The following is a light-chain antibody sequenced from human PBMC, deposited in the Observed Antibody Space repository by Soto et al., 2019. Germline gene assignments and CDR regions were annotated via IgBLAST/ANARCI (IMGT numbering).Light chain of an antibody. CDR3: QQYNSYWT. CDR1: HSISRW. CDR2: DAS. V-gene: IGKV1-5*01. J-gene: IGKJ1*01. Sequence: DIQMTQSPSTLSASVGARVTITCRASHSISRWLAWYQQKPGKAPKLLIFDASILESGVPARFSGSGSGTEFTLTISSLQTDDFATYYCQQYNSYWTFGQGTKVDIK.